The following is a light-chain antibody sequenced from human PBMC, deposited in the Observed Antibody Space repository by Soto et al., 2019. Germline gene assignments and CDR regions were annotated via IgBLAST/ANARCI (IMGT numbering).Light chain of an antibody. CDR2: GAS. V-gene: IGKV3-20*01. CDR1: QSVSSSY. J-gene: IGKJ5*01. Sequence: EIVLTQSPGTLSLSPGEIATLSCRASQSVSSSYLAWYQQKPGQAPRLLIYGASIRTSGIPDRFSGTGSGTDFTLTISRLEPEDFAVYYCQHFGDSPITCGQGTRLEIK. CDR3: QHFGDSPIT.